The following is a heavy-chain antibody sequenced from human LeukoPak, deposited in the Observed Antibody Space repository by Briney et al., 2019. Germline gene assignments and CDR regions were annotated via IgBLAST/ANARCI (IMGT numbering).Heavy chain of an antibody. D-gene: IGHD2-21*02. CDR2: INHSGST. V-gene: IGHV4-34*01. Sequence: SETLSLTCAVYGGSFSGYYWSWIRQPPGKGLEWIGEINHSGSTNYNPSLKSRVTISVDTSKNQFSLKLCSVTAADTAVYYCASSNIVVVTAYWGQGTLVTVSS. J-gene: IGHJ4*02. CDR3: ASSNIVVVTAY. CDR1: GGSFSGYY.